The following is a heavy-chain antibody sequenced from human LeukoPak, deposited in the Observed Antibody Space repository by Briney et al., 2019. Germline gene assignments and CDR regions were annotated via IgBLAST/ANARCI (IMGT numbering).Heavy chain of an antibody. J-gene: IGHJ4*02. D-gene: IGHD2-15*01. Sequence: NASETLSLTCTVSGGSISSYYWSWIRQPPGKGLEWIGYIYYSGSTYYNPSLKSRVTISVDTSKNQFSLKLSSVTAADTAVYYCAREPIVVVAAPNFDYWGQGTLVTVSS. CDR1: GGSISSYY. V-gene: IGHV4-59*12. CDR2: IYYSGST. CDR3: AREPIVVVAAPNFDY.